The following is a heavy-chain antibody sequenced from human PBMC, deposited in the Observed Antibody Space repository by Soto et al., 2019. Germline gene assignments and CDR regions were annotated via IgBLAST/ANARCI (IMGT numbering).Heavy chain of an antibody. CDR1: GFTFSSYG. CDR2: ISYDGSNK. V-gene: IGHV3-30*18. Sequence: QVQLVESGGGVVQPGRSLRLSCAASGFTFSSYGMHWVRQAPGKGLEWVAVISYDGSNKYYADSVKGRFTISRDNSKNSLYLQMNSLRAEDTAVYYGAKDKCSSSSIDYWGQGTLVTVSS. CDR3: AKDKCSSSSIDY. D-gene: IGHD6-6*01. J-gene: IGHJ4*02.